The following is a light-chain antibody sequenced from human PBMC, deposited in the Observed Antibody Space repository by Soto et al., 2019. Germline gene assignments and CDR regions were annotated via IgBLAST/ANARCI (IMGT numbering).Light chain of an antibody. V-gene: IGKV3-11*01. CDR1: QSVSSY. CDR3: QHRYNWLIT. CDR2: DVS. J-gene: IGKJ5*01. Sequence: EIVLTQSPGTLSLSPGERAALSCRASQSVSSYLAWYQQKPGQAPRLLIYDVSNRATGIPARFSGSGSGTDFTLTISSLEPEDFAVYYCQHRYNWLITFGQGTRLEIK.